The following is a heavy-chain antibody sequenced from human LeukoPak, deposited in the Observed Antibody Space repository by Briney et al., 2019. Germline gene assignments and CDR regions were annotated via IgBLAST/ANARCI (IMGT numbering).Heavy chain of an antibody. Sequence: SETLSLTCTVTGDSITSGAYYWGWLRQAPGKGLEWFVSIYFNGGSTYYNPSLKSRATISIDASNNQFSLNLRSLTAADTAVYYCATPLYNSWDWFDPWGPGTLVTVSS. CDR3: ATPLYNSWDWFDP. CDR1: GDSITSGAYY. CDR2: IYFNGGST. V-gene: IGHV4-39*01. D-gene: IGHD1-1*01. J-gene: IGHJ5*02.